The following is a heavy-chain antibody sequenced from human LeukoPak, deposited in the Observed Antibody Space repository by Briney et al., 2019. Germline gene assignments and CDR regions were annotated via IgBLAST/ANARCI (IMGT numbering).Heavy chain of an antibody. Sequence: ASVKVSCKAAGYTFTSHGFIWLRQAPGQGLEWMGRINPNSGGTNYAQKFQGRVTMTRDTSISTAYMELSRLRSDDTAVYYCARDLGIAAAGKHFDYWGQGTLVTVSS. J-gene: IGHJ4*02. CDR1: GYTFTSHG. D-gene: IGHD6-13*01. CDR2: INPNSGGT. V-gene: IGHV1-2*06. CDR3: ARDLGIAAAGKHFDY.